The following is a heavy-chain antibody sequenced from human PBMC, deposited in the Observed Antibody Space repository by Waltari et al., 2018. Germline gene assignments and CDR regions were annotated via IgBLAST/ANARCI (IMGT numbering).Heavy chain of an antibody. CDR3: ARDLKGWGEMSGPGWFDP. Sequence: QLQLQESGPGLVKPSETLSLTCTVSGGSISSSSYYWGWIRQPPGQGLEWIGSIYYSGSTYYNPSLKSRVTISVDTSKNQFSLKLSSVTAADTAVYYCARDLKGWGEMSGPGWFDPWGQGTLVTVSS. V-gene: IGHV4-39*07. CDR1: GGSISSSSYY. D-gene: IGHD3-10*01. J-gene: IGHJ5*02. CDR2: IYYSGST.